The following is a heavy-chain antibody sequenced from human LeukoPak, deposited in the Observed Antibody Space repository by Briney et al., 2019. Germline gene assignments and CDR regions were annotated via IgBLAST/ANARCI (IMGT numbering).Heavy chain of an antibody. Sequence: GGSLRPSCVASGFTFSTYAMSWVRQAPGQGLEWVPVISGSGVTTYYADSVKGRFSISRANSKNTLWLQMSSLRAEDTAVYFCTKSPFSGSYRFEDWGQGTLVTVSS. CDR3: TKSPFSGSYRFED. D-gene: IGHD1-26*01. CDR1: GFTFSTYA. CDR2: ISGSGVTT. V-gene: IGHV3-23*01. J-gene: IGHJ4*02.